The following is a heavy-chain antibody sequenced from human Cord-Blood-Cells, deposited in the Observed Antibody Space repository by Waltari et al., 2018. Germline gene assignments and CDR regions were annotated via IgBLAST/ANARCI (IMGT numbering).Heavy chain of an antibody. Sequence: QVPLVQSGAEVKKPGASVTVPCKACGYTLPGYYRHRGRQAPGQGLEWMGRINPNSGGTNYAQKVQGRVTMTRDTSISTAYMELSRLRSDDTAVYYCARVTYNWNDDYWGQGTLVTVSS. CDR3: ARVTYNWNDDY. CDR2: INPNSGGT. CDR1: GYTLPGYY. V-gene: IGHV1-2*06. D-gene: IGHD1-20*01. J-gene: IGHJ4*02.